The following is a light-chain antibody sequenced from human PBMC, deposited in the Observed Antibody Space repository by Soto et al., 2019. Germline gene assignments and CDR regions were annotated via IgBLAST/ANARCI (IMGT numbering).Light chain of an antibody. CDR1: SGHRNYA. V-gene: IGLV4-69*01. J-gene: IGLJ2*01. CDR2: VNSDGSH. CDR3: QTWGTGIVV. Sequence: QPVLTQSPSASASLGTSVKLTCTLSSGHRNYAIAWHQQQPEKGPRFLMKVNSDGSHSKGDGIPDRFSGSSSGAERYLTIPSLQSEDEADYYCQTWGTGIVVFGGGTKLTVL.